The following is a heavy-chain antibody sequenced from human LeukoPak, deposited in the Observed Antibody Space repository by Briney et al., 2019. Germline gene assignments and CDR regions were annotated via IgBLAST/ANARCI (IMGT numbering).Heavy chain of an antibody. J-gene: IGHJ3*02. CDR1: GYTFTSYG. D-gene: IGHD3-22*01. V-gene: IGHV1-18*01. Sequence: ASVKVSCKASGYTFTSYGISWVRQAPGQGLEWMGWISAYNGNTNYAQKLQGRVTMTTDTSTSTAYMELRSLRSDDTAVYYCARVRDSSGYYDAFDIWGQGTMVTVSS. CDR3: ARVRDSSGYYDAFDI. CDR2: ISAYNGNT.